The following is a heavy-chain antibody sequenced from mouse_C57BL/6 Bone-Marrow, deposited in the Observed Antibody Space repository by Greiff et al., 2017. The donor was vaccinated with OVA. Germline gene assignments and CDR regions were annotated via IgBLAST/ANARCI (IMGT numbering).Heavy chain of an antibody. CDR2: IDPEDGDT. D-gene: IGHD1-1*01. CDR3: TSHRDYYGGSPSYWYFDV. V-gene: IGHV14-1*01. CDR1: GFNIKDYY. Sequence: VQLQQSGAELVRPGASVKLSCTASGFNIKDYYMHWVKQRPEQGLEWIGRIDPEDGDTEYAPKFQGKATMTAAPSSNTAYLQLSSLTSEDTAVYCWTSHRDYYGGSPSYWYFDVWGTGTTVTVSS. J-gene: IGHJ1*03.